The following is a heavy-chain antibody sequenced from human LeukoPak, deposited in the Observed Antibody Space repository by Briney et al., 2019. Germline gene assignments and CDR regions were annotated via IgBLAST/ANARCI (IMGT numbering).Heavy chain of an antibody. D-gene: IGHD3-22*01. Sequence: GGSLRLSCAASGFTFYDYAMHWVRHAPGKGLEWVSGISWNSGSIGYADSVKGRFTISRDNAKNSLYLQMNSLRAEDTALYYCARDVGYSPNYYFDYWGQGTLVTVSS. CDR3: ARDVGYSPNYYFDY. J-gene: IGHJ4*02. V-gene: IGHV3-9*01. CDR1: GFTFYDYA. CDR2: ISWNSGSI.